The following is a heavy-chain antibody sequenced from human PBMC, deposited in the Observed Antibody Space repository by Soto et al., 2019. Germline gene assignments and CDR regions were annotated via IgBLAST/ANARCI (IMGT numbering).Heavy chain of an antibody. Sequence: ASVKVSCKASGGTFSSYAISWVRQAPGQGLEWMGGIIPIFGTANYAQKFQGRVTFTADESTSTAYMELSSLRSEDTAVYYCARVHGGLRFLEWHTVDVWGQGTTVTVSS. V-gene: IGHV1-69*13. CDR2: IIPIFGTA. CDR3: ARVHGGLRFLEWHTVDV. J-gene: IGHJ6*02. D-gene: IGHD3-3*01. CDR1: GGTFSSYA.